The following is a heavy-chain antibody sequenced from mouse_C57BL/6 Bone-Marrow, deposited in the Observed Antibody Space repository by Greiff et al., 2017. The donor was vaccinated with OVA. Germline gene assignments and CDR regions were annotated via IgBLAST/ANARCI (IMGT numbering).Heavy chain of an antibody. Sequence: EVQLQQSGAELVRPGASVKLSCTASGFNIKDDYMHWVKQRPEQGLEWIGWIDPENGDTEYASKFQGKATITADTSSNTAYLQLSSLTSEDTAVYYCTTGYGSSGYYFDYWGQGTTLTVSS. D-gene: IGHD1-1*01. CDR1: GFNIKDDY. CDR2: IDPENGDT. V-gene: IGHV14-4*01. CDR3: TTGYGSSGYYFDY. J-gene: IGHJ2*01.